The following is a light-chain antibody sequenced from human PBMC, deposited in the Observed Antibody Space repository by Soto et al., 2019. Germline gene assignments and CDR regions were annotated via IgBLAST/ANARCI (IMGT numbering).Light chain of an antibody. J-gene: IGKJ2*01. CDR1: QHISNW. V-gene: IGKV1-12*01. CDR2: AAA. CDR3: QQANSFPFT. Sequence: DIPMTQSPAAVSASLGDRVPITSRASQHISNWLVWYPHKPGKAPQLLIYAAASLQNGVPSRFSGSGSGTDFTLTISSLQPEDSATYDCQQANSFPFTFGQGTMLEI.